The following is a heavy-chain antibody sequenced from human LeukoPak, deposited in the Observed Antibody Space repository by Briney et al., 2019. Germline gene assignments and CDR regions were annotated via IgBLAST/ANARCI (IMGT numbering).Heavy chain of an antibody. J-gene: IGHJ4*02. Sequence: GRSLRLSCAASGFTFSSYTMHWVRQAPGKVLEWVAVISYDGSNKYYADSVKGRFTISRDNSKNTLYLQMSSLRAEDTAVYYCVREMATTETFDYWGQGTLVTVSS. CDR3: VREMATTETFDY. V-gene: IGHV3-30-3*01. D-gene: IGHD5-12*01. CDR2: ISYDGSNK. CDR1: GFTFSSYT.